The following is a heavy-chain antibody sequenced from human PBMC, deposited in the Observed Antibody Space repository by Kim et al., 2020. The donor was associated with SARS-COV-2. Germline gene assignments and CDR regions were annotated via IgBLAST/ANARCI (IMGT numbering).Heavy chain of an antibody. CDR2: ISWNSGGR. CDR1: GFTFDDYA. D-gene: IGHD2-21*02. Sequence: GGSLRLSCAASGFTFDDYAMHWVRQAPGKGLEWVSGISWNSGGRGYADSVKGRFSISRDNAKNSLYLQMNSLTAEDTALYYCAKDKLRRGATSGDWYGMDVGRQGTALTVS. CDR3: AKDKLRRGATSGDWYGMDV. J-gene: IGHJ6*02. V-gene: IGHV3-9*01.